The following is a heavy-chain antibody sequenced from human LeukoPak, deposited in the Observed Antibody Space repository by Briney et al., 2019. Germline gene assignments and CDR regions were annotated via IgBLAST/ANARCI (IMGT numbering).Heavy chain of an antibody. CDR3: ARGVGIPDPRYFDY. V-gene: IGHV1-2*06. CDR1: GYTFTDYY. CDR2: INPESGGT. Sequence: GASVKVSCKTSGYTFTDYYIHWVRQAPGQGIEWLGRINPESGGTKSAQNFQGGVTMTRDTSVTTAYMELSSLRSDDTAVYYCARGVGIPDPRYFDYWGQGTLVTVSS. J-gene: IGHJ4*02.